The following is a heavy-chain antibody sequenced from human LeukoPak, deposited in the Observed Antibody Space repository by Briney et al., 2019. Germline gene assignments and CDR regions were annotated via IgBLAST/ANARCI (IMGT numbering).Heavy chain of an antibody. J-gene: IGHJ4*02. CDR1: GGSISSYY. Sequence: ASETLSLTCTVSGGSISSYYWSWIRQPPGKGLEWIGYIYYSGSTNYNPSLKSRVTISVDTSKNQFSLKLSSVTAADTAVYYCARDRRYYDSSGYYGWVDYWGQGTLVTVSS. CDR2: IYYSGST. CDR3: ARDRRYYDSSGYYGWVDY. D-gene: IGHD3-22*01. V-gene: IGHV4-59*12.